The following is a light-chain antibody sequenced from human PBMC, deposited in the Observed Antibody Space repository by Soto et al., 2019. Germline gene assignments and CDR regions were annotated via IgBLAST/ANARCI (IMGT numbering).Light chain of an antibody. V-gene: IGLV2-14*01. Sequence: QSVLTQPASVSGPPGQSITISCTGSSNDVGGYNYVSWYQQHPGQAPKLIIYEVSDRPSGVSPRFSGSKSGNTASLTISGLQVEDEADYFCTSYTSTIPYVFGSGTKVTV. J-gene: IGLJ1*01. CDR1: SNDVGGYNY. CDR2: EVS. CDR3: TSYTSTIPYV.